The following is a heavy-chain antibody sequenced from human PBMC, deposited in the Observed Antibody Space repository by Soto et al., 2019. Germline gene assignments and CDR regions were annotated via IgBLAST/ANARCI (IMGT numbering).Heavy chain of an antibody. CDR3: ARDRYYDYVWGSYRPYGDY. D-gene: IGHD3-16*02. CDR2: ISAYNGNT. J-gene: IGHJ4*02. Sequence: ASVKVSCKASGYTFTSYGISWVRQAPGQGLEWMGWISAYNGNTNHAQKLQGRVTMTTDTSTSTAYMELRSLRSDDTAVYYCARDRYYDYVWGSYRPYGDYWGQGTLVTVSS. V-gene: IGHV1-18*01. CDR1: GYTFTSYG.